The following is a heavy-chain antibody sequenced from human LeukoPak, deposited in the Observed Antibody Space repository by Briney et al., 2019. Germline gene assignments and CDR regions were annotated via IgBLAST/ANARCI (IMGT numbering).Heavy chain of an antibody. J-gene: IGHJ2*01. Sequence: SETLSLTCTVSGGSISSYYWSWIRQPPGKGLEWIGYIYYSGSTYYNPSLKSRVIISVDTSKNKFSLKLSAVTAADTAVYYCARGVHGDYRWYFDLWGRGTLVTVSS. CDR2: IYYSGST. D-gene: IGHD4-17*01. V-gene: IGHV4-59*01. CDR1: GGSISSYY. CDR3: ARGVHGDYRWYFDL.